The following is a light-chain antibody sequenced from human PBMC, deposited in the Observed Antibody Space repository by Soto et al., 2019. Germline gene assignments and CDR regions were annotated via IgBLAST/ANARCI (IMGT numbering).Light chain of an antibody. CDR2: DAS. CDR1: QGISSA. J-gene: IGKJ2*01. CDR3: QQFNSYPFT. V-gene: IGKV1-13*02. Sequence: AIQLTQSPSSLSASVGDRVTITCRASQGISSALAWYQQKPGKAPKLLIYDASSLESGVPSRFSGSGSGTDFTLTISRLQPEDFTTYYCQQFNSYPFTFGQGTKLEIK.